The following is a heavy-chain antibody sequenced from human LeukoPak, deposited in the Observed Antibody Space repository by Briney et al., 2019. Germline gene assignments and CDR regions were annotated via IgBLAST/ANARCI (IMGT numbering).Heavy chain of an antibody. Sequence: GGSLRLSCAASGFTFSNYAMSWVRQAPGKGLEWVSTISNSGDATYYADYVTGRFTICRDNSKNTLYLQMNRLRAEDTAVYYCARDLGYCSSTSCYRDYYYYGMDVWGQGTTVTVSS. J-gene: IGHJ6*02. CDR2: ISNSGDAT. CDR1: GFTFSNYA. D-gene: IGHD2-2*02. V-gene: IGHV3-23*01. CDR3: ARDLGYCSSTSCYRDYYYYGMDV.